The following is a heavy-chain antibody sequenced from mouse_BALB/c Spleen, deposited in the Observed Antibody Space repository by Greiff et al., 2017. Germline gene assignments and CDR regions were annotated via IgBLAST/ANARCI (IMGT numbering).Heavy chain of an antibody. D-gene: IGHD2-3*01. Sequence: QVQLQQSGAELVRPGTSVKVSCKASGYAFTNYLIEWVKQRPGQGLEWIGVINPGSGGTNYNEKFKGKATLTADKSSSTAYMQLSSLTSDDSAVYFCARDGYLYYYAMDYWGQGTSVTVSS. CDR1: GYAFTNYL. J-gene: IGHJ4*01. V-gene: IGHV1-54*03. CDR3: ARDGYLYYYAMDY. CDR2: INPGSGGT.